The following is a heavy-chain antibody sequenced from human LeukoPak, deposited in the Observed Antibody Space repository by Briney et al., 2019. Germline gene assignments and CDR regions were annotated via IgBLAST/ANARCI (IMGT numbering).Heavy chain of an antibody. CDR3: ARDSTRYSSGWYRSYRDY. D-gene: IGHD6-19*01. CDR2: IIPIFGTA. J-gene: IGHJ4*02. CDR1: GGTFSSYA. V-gene: IGHV1-69*05. Sequence: SVKVSCKASGGTFSSYAISWVRQAPGQGLEWMGGIIPIFGTANYAQKFQGRVTMTTDTSTSTAYMVLKSLRSDDTAMYYCARDSTRYSSGWYRSYRDYWGQGTLVTVSS.